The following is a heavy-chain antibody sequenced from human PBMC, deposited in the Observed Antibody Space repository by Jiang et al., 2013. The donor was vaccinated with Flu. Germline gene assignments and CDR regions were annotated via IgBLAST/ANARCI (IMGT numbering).Heavy chain of an antibody. Sequence: GLVKPSETLSLTCTVSGGSISSYYWSWIRQPPGKGLEWIGYIYYSGSTNYNPSLKSRVTISVDTSKNQFSLKLSSVTAADTAVYYCARFRDYGGNDWFDPWGQGTLVTVSS. CDR1: GGSISSYY. CDR2: IYYSGST. V-gene: IGHV4-59*08. CDR3: ARFRDYGGNDWFDP. D-gene: IGHD4-23*01. J-gene: IGHJ5*02.